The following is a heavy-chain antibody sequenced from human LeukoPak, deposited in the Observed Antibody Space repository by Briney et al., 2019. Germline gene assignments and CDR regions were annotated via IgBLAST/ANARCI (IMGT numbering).Heavy chain of an antibody. D-gene: IGHD6-13*01. V-gene: IGHV3-30-3*01. CDR1: GFTFSSYA. CDR3: ARGPQQLVLYVES. J-gene: IGHJ4*02. CDR2: ISSDGSNI. Sequence: GGSLRLSCAASGFTFSSYAIHWVRQAPGKGLEWVAVISSDGSNIYYADSVKGRFTISGDNSKNTLYLQMNSLRTEDTAVYYCARGPQQLVLYVESWGQGTLVTVSS.